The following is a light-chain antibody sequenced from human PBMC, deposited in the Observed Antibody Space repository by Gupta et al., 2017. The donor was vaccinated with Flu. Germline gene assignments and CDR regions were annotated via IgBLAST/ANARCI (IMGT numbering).Light chain of an antibody. CDR3: QQTYTTPFT. J-gene: IGKJ4*01. CDR1: QSISRY. V-gene: IGKV1-39*01. CDR2: AAS. Sequence: GDRVTITCRASQSISRYLNWYQQKPGKAPKLLTYAASSLQSGVPPRFSGSGSGTDFTLTISSLQPEDFVTYFCQQTYTTPFTFGGGTKVEIK.